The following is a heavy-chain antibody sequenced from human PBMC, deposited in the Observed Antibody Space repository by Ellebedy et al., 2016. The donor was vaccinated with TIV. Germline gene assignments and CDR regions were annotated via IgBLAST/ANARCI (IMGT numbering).Heavy chain of an antibody. J-gene: IGHJ6*02. D-gene: IGHD3-10*01. CDR2: INPNSGGT. CDR1: GYTFSAYL. V-gene: IGHV1-2*02. Sequence: ASVKVSCKASGYTFSAYLIHWVRQPLGQGLEWMGWINPNSGGTRYAQKFQGRVTMTRDKSITTAYMELSRLASDDTAVYYCARDDIGSGSLTRYYYYYAMDVWGQGTTVTVSS. CDR3: ARDDIGSGSLTRYYYYYAMDV.